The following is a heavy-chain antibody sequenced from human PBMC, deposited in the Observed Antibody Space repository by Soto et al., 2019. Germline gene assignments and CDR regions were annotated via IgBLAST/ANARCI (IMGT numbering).Heavy chain of an antibody. CDR1: GFTFGNYC. V-gene: IGHV3-48*01. CDR2: IGIGSSTK. J-gene: IGHJ3*01. Sequence: PGGSLILSCAASGFTFGNYCMNWVRQAPGKGLEWVSYIGIGSSTKYYADSVKGRFTISRDNAKNSLCLQMNSLRAEDTAVYYCARDQLYYNDISGRPLNAFDVWGQGTMVTVSS. D-gene: IGHD3-22*01. CDR3: ARDQLYYNDISGRPLNAFDV.